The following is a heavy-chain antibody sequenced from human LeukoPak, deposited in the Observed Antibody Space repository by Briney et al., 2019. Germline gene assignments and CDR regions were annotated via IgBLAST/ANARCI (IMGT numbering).Heavy chain of an antibody. J-gene: IGHJ4*02. Sequence: GESLKISCKGSGYSFTSYWIGWVRQMPGKGLEWMGIIYPGDSDTRYSPSFQGQVTISADKSISTAYLQWSSLKASDSAMYYCARPTHRDGYTGAVDSWGQGTLVTVSS. CDR3: ARPTHRDGYTGAVDS. CDR1: GYSFTSYW. CDR2: IYPGDSDT. D-gene: IGHD5-24*01. V-gene: IGHV5-51*01.